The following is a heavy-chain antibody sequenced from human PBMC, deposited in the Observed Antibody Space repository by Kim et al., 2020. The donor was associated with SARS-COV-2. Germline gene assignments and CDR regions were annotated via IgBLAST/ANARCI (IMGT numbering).Heavy chain of an antibody. V-gene: IGHV5-51*01. J-gene: IGHJ3*02. CDR3: ARRMSAVGDAFDI. Sequence: SPSFQGQVTISADNSTSTAYLQWGSLKASDTAMYYCARRMSAVGDAFDIWGQGTMVTVSS. D-gene: IGHD1-26*01.